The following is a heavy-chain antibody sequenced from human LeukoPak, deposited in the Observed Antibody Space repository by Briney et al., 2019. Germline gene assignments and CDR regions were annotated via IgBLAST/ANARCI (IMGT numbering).Heavy chain of an antibody. CDR3: AGSGSYYDLPNWFDP. CDR1: GGSISSYY. J-gene: IGHJ5*02. CDR2: IYYSGST. V-gene: IGHV4-59*01. D-gene: IGHD1-26*01. Sequence: PSETLSLTCTVSGGSISSYYWSWIRQPPGKGLEWIGYIYYSGSTNYNPSLKSRVTISVDTSKNQLSLKLSSVTAADTAVYYCAGSGSYYDLPNWFDPWGQGTLVTVSS.